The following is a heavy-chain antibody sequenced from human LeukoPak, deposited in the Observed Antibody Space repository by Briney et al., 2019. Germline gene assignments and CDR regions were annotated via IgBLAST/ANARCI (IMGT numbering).Heavy chain of an antibody. D-gene: IGHD4-17*01. CDR2: ITTSDGNT. J-gene: IGHJ6*02. V-gene: IGHV3-23*01. CDR3: AKVRGTYYGPMDV. CDR1: GFTFSSYT. Sequence: GGALRLSCAASGFTFSSYTMSWVRQAPGKGLEWVSTITTSDGNTYYADSVKGRFTVSRDNSKNTLYLQMNSLRVEDAAIYYCAKVRGTYYGPMDVWGQGTTVTVSS.